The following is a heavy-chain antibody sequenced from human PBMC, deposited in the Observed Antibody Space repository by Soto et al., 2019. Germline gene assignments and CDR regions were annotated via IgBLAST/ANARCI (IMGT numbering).Heavy chain of an antibody. V-gene: IGHV1-2*02. Sequence: ASVKVSCKASGGTFSSYAISWVRQAPGQGLEWMGWINPRNGATKYAQNFQGRVTLTWDTSITTAYMDLSRLRSDDTAVFYCVPPHHDSSGYFDSWGQGTLVTVSS. J-gene: IGHJ4*02. CDR2: INPRNGAT. CDR3: VPPHHDSSGYFDS. CDR1: GGTFSSYA. D-gene: IGHD3-22*01.